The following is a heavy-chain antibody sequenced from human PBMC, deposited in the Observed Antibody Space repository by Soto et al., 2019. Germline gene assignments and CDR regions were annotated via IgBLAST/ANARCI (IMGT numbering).Heavy chain of an antibody. CDR3: ASHTPAISISDH. J-gene: IGHJ4*02. Sequence: QLQLQESGPGLVKPSETLSLTCTVSGGSISSSSYYWGWIRQPPGKGLEWIGSIYYSGSTYYNPSTQSRVTISVDTSKNQFSLKLSSVTAADTAVYYCASHTPAISISDHWGQRTLVTVSS. CDR1: GGSISSSSYY. D-gene: IGHD2-15*01. CDR2: IYYSGST. V-gene: IGHV4-39*01.